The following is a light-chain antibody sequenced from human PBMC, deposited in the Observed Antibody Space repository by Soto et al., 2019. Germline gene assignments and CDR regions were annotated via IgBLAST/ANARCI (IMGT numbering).Light chain of an antibody. V-gene: IGKV3-15*01. Sequence: EIVMTQSPATLSVSPGERATLSCRASQSVSSNLAWYQQKPGQAPRLLIYGASTRATGIPARFSGSESGTEFTLTISSLQSEEFAVYYCQQYSYWPLTFGGGTKVDIK. J-gene: IGKJ4*01. CDR3: QQYSYWPLT. CDR1: QSVSSN. CDR2: GAS.